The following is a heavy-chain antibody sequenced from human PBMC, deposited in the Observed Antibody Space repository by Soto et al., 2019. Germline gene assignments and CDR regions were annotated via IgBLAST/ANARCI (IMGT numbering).Heavy chain of an antibody. Sequence: LSLTCTVSGDSISSYYWSWIRQPAGKGLEWIGRIYTSGNTNYNPSLKSRVTMSVDTSKNQLSLKLSSVTAADTAVYYCARDLGIAVAGYFDYWGQGTLVTVSS. V-gene: IGHV4-4*07. CDR2: IYTSGNT. D-gene: IGHD6-19*01. CDR1: GDSISSYY. J-gene: IGHJ4*02. CDR3: ARDLGIAVAGYFDY.